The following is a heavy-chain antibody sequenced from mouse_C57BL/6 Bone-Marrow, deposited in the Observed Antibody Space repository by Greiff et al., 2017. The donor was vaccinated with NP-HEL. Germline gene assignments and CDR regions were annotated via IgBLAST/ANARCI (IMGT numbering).Heavy chain of an antibody. D-gene: IGHD1-1*01. J-gene: IGHJ2*01. CDR3: AGGVYYGSSHFDY. Sequence: VKLQESGAELVRPGSSVKLSCKASGYTFTSYWMHWVKQRPIQGLEWIGNIDPSDSETHYNQKFKDKATLTVDKSSSTAYMQLSSLTSEDSAVYYCAGGVYYGSSHFDYWGQGTTLTVSS. CDR1: GYTFTSYW. CDR2: IDPSDSET. V-gene: IGHV1-52*01.